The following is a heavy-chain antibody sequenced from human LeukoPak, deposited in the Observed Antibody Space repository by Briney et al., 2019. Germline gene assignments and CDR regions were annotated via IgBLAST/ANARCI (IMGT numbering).Heavy chain of an antibody. CDR2: ISGSISSK. CDR3: VSGSYEGGYYGMDV. V-gene: IGHV3-21*01. CDR1: GFGFSSYT. J-gene: IGHJ6*02. Sequence: GGSLRLSCAASGFGFSSYTMNWVRQAPGKGLEWVSSISGSISSKLYAESVKGRFTISRDNAKNSLYLQMNILRAEDTAVYYCVSGSYEGGYYGMDVWGQGTTVTVSS. D-gene: IGHD1-26*01.